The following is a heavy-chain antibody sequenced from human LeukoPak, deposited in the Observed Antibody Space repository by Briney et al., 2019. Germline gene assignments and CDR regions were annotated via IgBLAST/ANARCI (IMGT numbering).Heavy chain of an antibody. CDR2: ISGSISSK. CDR3: VSGSYEGGYYGMDV. V-gene: IGHV3-21*01. CDR1: GFGFSSYT. J-gene: IGHJ6*02. Sequence: GGSLRLSCAASGFGFSSYTMNWVRQAPGKGLEWVSSISGSISSKLYAESVKGRFTISRDNAKNSLYLQMNILRAEDTAVYYCVSGSYEGGYYGMDVWGQGTTVTVSS. D-gene: IGHD1-26*01.